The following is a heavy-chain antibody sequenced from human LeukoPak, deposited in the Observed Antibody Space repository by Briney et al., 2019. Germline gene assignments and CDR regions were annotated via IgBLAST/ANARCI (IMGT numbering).Heavy chain of an antibody. D-gene: IGHD3-10*01. Sequence: SETLSLTCTVSGGSISSYYWSWIRQPPGKGLEWIGYIYYSGSTNYNPSLKSRVTISVDTSKNQFSLKLSSVTAADTAVYYCAGVRPPDGSGSYWYYFDYWGQGTLVTVSS. V-gene: IGHV4-59*08. J-gene: IGHJ4*02. CDR3: AGVRPPDGSGSYWYYFDY. CDR2: IYYSGST. CDR1: GGSISSYY.